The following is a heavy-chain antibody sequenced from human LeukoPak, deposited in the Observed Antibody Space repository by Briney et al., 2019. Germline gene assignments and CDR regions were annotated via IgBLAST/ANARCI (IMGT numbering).Heavy chain of an antibody. V-gene: IGHV1-18*01. J-gene: IGHJ4*02. Sequence: GASVKVPCKASGYTFTSHGLSWARQAPGQGLEWMGWISIYSGNTNYAQKFQDRISMTTDTSTSTAYMELRSLKSDDTAVYYCARDPGGTWGFDYWGQGALVTVSS. CDR3: ARDPGGTWGFDY. CDR1: GYTFTSHG. D-gene: IGHD7-27*01. CDR2: ISIYSGNT.